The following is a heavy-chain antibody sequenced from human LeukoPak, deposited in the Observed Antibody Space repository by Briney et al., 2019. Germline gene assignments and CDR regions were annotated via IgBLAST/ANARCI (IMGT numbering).Heavy chain of an antibody. J-gene: IGHJ4*02. CDR1: GFTFSSYA. D-gene: IGHD3-22*01. Sequence: GGSLRLSCAASGFTFSSYAMSWVRQAPGKGLEWVSAISGSGGSTYYADSVKGRFTISRDNSKNTLYLQMNSLRAEDTAVYYCAKSPITMIVVVTYFDYWGQGTLVTVSS. CDR3: AKSPITMIVVVTYFDY. CDR2: ISGSGGST. V-gene: IGHV3-23*01.